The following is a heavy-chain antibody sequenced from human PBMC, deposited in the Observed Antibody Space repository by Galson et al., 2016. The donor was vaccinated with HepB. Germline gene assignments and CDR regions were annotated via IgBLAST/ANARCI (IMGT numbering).Heavy chain of an antibody. CDR3: SKARGWYFPEAFDI. V-gene: IGHV3-30*18. CDR1: GFPFSSYG. D-gene: IGHD6-19*01. Sequence: SLRLSCAASSGFPFSSYGLHWVRQAPGKALEWVAVISYVGTNIFYAEPVKGRFTISRDSSNNPLYLQMNSLRAEDTALYFFSKARGWYFPEAFDIWGPGNIVTV. CDR2: ISYVGTNI. J-gene: IGHJ3*02.